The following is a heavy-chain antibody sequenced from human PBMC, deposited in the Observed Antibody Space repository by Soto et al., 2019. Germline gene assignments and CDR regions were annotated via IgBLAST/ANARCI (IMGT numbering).Heavy chain of an antibody. CDR2: ISGSGGST. J-gene: IGHJ3*02. CDR1: GLTFSSYA. CDR3: ERPSPPLLKDAFDI. V-gene: IGHV3-23*01. Sequence: GGSLRLSCAASGLTFSSYAMSWVRQAPGKGLEGVSAISGSGGSTYYADSVKGRFTISRDNSKNLMYLQMNSLRADDTAVYLCERPSPPLLKDAFDIRGQGTMVTVSS. D-gene: IGHD2-2*01.